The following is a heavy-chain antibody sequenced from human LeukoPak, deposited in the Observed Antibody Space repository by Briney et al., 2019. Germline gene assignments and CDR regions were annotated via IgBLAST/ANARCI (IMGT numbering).Heavy chain of an antibody. D-gene: IGHD4-11*01. V-gene: IGHV4-30-2*01. CDR2: IYHSGST. CDR3: ARGRSPSGYSNYVSDY. CDR1: GGSISSGGYY. J-gene: IGHJ4*02. Sequence: SQTLSLTCTVSGGSISSGGYYWSWIRQPPGKGLEWIGYIYHSGSTYYNPSLKSRVTISVDRSKNQFSLKLSSVTAADTAVYYCARGRSPSGYSNYVSDYWGQGTLVTVSS.